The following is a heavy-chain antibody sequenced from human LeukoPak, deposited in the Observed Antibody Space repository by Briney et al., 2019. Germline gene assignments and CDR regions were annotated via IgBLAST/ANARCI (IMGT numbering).Heavy chain of an antibody. Sequence: EASVKVSCTASGYTFTSYGISWVRQAPGQGLEWMGWISAYNGNTNYAQKLQGRVTMTTDTSTSTAYMELSRLRSDDTAVYYCARGWRVATTPDYWGQGTLVTVSS. V-gene: IGHV1-18*01. CDR2: ISAYNGNT. CDR1: GYTFTSYG. J-gene: IGHJ4*02. D-gene: IGHD5-12*01. CDR3: ARGWRVATTPDY.